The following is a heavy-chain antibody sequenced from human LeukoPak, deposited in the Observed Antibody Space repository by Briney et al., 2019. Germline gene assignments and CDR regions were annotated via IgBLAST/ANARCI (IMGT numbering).Heavy chain of an antibody. CDR2: IRYDGINK. V-gene: IGHV3-30*02. CDR3: AKMSPYQLLSDY. CDR1: GFTFSSYG. Sequence: GGSLRLSCAASGFTFSSYGMHGVRQAPGKGLEWVAFIRYDGINKYYADSVKGRFTISRDNSKNTLYLQMNSLRAEDTAVYYCAKMSPYQLLSDYWGQGTLVTVSS. J-gene: IGHJ4*02. D-gene: IGHD2-2*01.